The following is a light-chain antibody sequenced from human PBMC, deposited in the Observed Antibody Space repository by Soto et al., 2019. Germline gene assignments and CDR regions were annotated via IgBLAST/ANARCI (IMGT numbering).Light chain of an antibody. CDR2: EGS. Sequence: QSALTQPASVSGSPGQSITISCTGTSSDVGSYKFVSWYQQHPGKAPKVMIYEGSQRPSGVSNRFSGSKSGNTASLTISGLQAEDEADYYCCSYAGSSTWVFGGGTKLTVL. CDR3: CSYAGSSTWV. J-gene: IGLJ3*02. V-gene: IGLV2-23*01. CDR1: SSDVGSYKF.